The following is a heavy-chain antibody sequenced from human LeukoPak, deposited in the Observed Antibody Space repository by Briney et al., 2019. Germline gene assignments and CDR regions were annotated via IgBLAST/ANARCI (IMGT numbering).Heavy chain of an antibody. CDR1: GFTFDSYA. J-gene: IGHJ4*02. Sequence: GGSLRLSCAASGFTFDSYAMSWVRQAPGKGLEWVSTISGSGGSTYYADSVKGRFTISRDNSKNTLYLQMNSLRAEDTAVYYSATRSSWCDYWGQGTLVTVSS. CDR2: ISGSGGST. CDR3: ATRSSWCDY. V-gene: IGHV3-23*01. D-gene: IGHD6-13*01.